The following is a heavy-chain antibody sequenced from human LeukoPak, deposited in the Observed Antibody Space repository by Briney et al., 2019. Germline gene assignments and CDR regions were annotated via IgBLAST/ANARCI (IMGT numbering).Heavy chain of an antibody. CDR1: GGSISSHY. J-gene: IGHJ4*02. CDR3: ARGFYGSGSYYN. V-gene: IGHV4-59*11. CDR2: IYYSGST. D-gene: IGHD3-10*01. Sequence: PSETLSLTCTVSGGSISSHYWSWIRQPPGKGLEWIGCIYYSGSTNYNPSLKSRVTISVDTSKNQFSLKLSFVTAADTAVYYCARGFYGSGSYYNWGQGTLVTVSS.